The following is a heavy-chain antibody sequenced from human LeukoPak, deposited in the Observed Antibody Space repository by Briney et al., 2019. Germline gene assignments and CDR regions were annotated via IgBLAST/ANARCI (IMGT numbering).Heavy chain of an antibody. J-gene: IGHJ3*02. CDR1: GYTFTSYY. CDR2: INPSGGST. V-gene: IGHV1-46*01. CDR3: ARGSGSWNYRGGAFDI. Sequence: ASVNVSCKASGYTFTSYYMHWVRQAPGQGLEWMGIINPSGGSTSYAQKFQGRVTMTRDTSTSTVYMELSSLRSEDTAVYYCARGSGSWNYRGGAFDIWGQGTMVTVSS. D-gene: IGHD1-7*01.